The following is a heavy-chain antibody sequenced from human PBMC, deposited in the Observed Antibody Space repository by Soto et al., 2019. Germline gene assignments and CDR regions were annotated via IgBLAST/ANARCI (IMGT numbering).Heavy chain of an antibody. J-gene: IGHJ4*02. CDR1: GFTFSSYG. D-gene: IGHD6-13*01. V-gene: IGHV3-30*18. CDR2: ISYDGSNK. CDR3: AKGAAGPACR. Sequence: SGGSLRLSCAASGFTFSSYGMHWVRQAPGKGLEWVAVISYDGSNKYYADSVKGRFTISRDNSKNTLYLQMNSLRAEDTAVYYCAKGAAGPACRWGQGTLVTVSS.